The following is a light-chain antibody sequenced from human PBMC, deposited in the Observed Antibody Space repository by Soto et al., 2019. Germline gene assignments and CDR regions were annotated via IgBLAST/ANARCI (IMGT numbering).Light chain of an antibody. CDR1: QSVTNSY. Sequence: EIVLTQSPGTLSLSPGERATLSCRSSQSVTNSYVAWYQQKPGQAPRLLIYDAATRATGIPDRFSGSGSGTDFSLTISRLEPEDLAVYFCQQYGSSPLTFGGGTKVDI. J-gene: IGKJ4*01. CDR3: QQYGSSPLT. V-gene: IGKV3-20*01. CDR2: DAA.